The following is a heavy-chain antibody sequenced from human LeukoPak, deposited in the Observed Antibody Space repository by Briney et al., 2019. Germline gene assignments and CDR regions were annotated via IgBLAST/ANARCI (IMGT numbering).Heavy chain of an antibody. CDR3: ARHLGDGDYGFDY. Sequence: SETLSLTCTVSGGSISSYYWSWIRQPPGKGLEWIGYIYYSGSTNYNPSLKSRVTISVDTSKNKFSLKLSSVTAADTAVYYCARHLGDGDYGFDYWGQGTLVTVSS. D-gene: IGHD4-17*01. V-gene: IGHV4-59*08. CDR1: GGSISSYY. CDR2: IYYSGST. J-gene: IGHJ4*02.